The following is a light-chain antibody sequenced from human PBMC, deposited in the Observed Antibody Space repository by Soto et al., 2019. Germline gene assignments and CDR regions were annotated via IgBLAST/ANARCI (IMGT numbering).Light chain of an antibody. J-gene: IGKJ4*01. V-gene: IGKV3-15*01. CDR2: GAS. CDR1: HSVSSR. CDR3: QHYTNWPLT. Sequence: EIVMTQSPATLSVSPGERATLSCRASHSVSSRLAWYQQKPGQAPRLLIYGASTRATGLPARFRGSGSGTEFTLTISSLQSEDVAVYYCQHYTNWPLTFGGGTKVEIK.